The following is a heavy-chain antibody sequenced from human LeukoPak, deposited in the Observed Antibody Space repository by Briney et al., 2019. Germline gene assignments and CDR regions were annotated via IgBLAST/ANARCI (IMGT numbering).Heavy chain of an antibody. D-gene: IGHD2-2*01. J-gene: IGHJ4*02. Sequence: SVKVSCKASGGTFSSYAINWVRQAPGQGLEWMGGIIPIFGTANYAQKFQGRVTITADESTSTAYMELSSLKSEDTAIYYCASRLYCSNTRCRNFPFAYWGQGTLVTVSS. V-gene: IGHV1-69*13. CDR1: GGTFSSYA. CDR3: ASRLYCSNTRCRNFPFAY. CDR2: IIPIFGTA.